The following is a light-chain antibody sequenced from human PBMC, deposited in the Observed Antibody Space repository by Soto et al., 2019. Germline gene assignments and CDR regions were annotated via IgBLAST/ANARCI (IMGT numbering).Light chain of an antibody. J-gene: IGLJ1*01. CDR2: QVT. CDR1: SSDIGGYYY. CDR3: TSYSSSDIFYV. V-gene: IGLV2-14*01. Sequence: QSARTEPACVSGSPGQSITISCTGTSSDIGGYYYVSWYQHHPGKAPKLLIYQVTNRPSRVSNRFSGSKSGNTASLTISGLQADDEADYYCTSYSSSDIFYVFGTGTKVTVL.